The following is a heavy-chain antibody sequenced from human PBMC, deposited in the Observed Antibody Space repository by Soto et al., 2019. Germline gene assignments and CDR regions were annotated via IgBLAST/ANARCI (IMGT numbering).Heavy chain of an antibody. J-gene: IGHJ6*02. CDR2: ISSSSSTI. V-gene: IGHV3-48*02. Sequence: GGSPRVFCAASGFTVSSYSMNWVRQAPGKGLEWVSYISSSSSTIYYADSVKGRFTISRDNAKNSLYLQMNSLRDEDTAVYYCAREKDYCLDVWGQVTTFPVS. CDR3: AREKDYCLDV. D-gene: IGHD2-15*01. CDR1: GFTVSSYS.